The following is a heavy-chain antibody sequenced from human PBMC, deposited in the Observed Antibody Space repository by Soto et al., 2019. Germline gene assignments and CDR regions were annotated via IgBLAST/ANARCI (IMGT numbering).Heavy chain of an antibody. D-gene: IGHD5-18*01. V-gene: IGHV4-31*03. CDR1: GGSISSGGYY. CDR3: ARLHAYGYGFLDP. J-gene: IGHJ5*02. Sequence: SETLSLTCTVSGGSISSGGYYWSWIRQHPGKGLEWIGYIYYSGSTYYNPSLKSRVTISVDTSKNQFSLKLSSVTAADTAVYCCARLHAYGYGFLDPWGQGTLVTVSS. CDR2: IYYSGST.